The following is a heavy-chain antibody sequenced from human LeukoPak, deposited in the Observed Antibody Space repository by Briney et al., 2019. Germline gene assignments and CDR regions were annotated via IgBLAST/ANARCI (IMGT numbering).Heavy chain of an antibody. Sequence: SETLSLTCTVSGTSINNYYWHWIRQPPGKGLEWIGYIHYSGSTNYNPSLKSRITMSLDTSKSQFSLKLGSVTPADTAVYYCAASGWPSNSFGVWGQGTTVTVSS. CDR1: GTSINNYY. CDR2: IHYSGST. D-gene: IGHD6-19*01. J-gene: IGHJ6*02. V-gene: IGHV4-59*01. CDR3: AASGWPSNSFGV.